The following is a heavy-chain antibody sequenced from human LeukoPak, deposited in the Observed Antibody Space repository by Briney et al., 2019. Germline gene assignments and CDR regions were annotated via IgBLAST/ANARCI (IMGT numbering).Heavy chain of an antibody. J-gene: IGHJ4*02. CDR1: GFTLSSYG. Sequence: PGGSLRLSCAAAGFTLSSYGMHWVRQAPGKGLEWVAFIRYDGSNKYYADSVKGRFTISRDSSKNTLYLQMNSLRAEDTAVYYCAKTSNYYDSSAYSDWGQGTLVTVSS. CDR3: AKTSNYYDSSAYSD. D-gene: IGHD3-22*01. CDR2: IRYDGSNK. V-gene: IGHV3-30*02.